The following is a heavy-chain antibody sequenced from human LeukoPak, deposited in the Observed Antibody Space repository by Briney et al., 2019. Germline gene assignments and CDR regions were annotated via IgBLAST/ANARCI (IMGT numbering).Heavy chain of an antibody. CDR2: MNPKSGGT. CDR1: GYTFSVYY. CDR3: ARGAVSGSLFSDY. D-gene: IGHD1-26*01. J-gene: IGHJ4*02. V-gene: IGHV1-2*02. Sequence: ASVKVSCKASGYTFSVYYMHWVRQAPGQGLEWMGWMNPKSGGTNYAQKFQGRVTMTTDTSITTANMELSRLRSDDTAMYYCARGAVSGSLFSDYWGRGTLVTVSS.